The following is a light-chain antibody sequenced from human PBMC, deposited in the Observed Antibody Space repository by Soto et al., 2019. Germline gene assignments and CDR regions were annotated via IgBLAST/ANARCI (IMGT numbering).Light chain of an antibody. V-gene: IGKV1-39*01. CDR2: AAS. CDR1: QSISSY. J-gene: IGKJ1*01. Sequence: DIQMTQSPSSLSASVGDRVTLTCRARQSISSYLNWYQQKQGKAPKLLISAASSLQSGVPSRFSGSGSGTDLTLTISSLQPEDFATYYCQQRYSTPPTFGQGTKVEI. CDR3: QQRYSTPPT.